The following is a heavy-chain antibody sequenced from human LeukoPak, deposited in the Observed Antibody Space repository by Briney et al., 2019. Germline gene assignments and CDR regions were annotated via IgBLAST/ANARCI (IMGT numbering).Heavy chain of an antibody. CDR1: GYTFTELS. CDR3: ATGLAGSSKDY. J-gene: IGHJ4*02. CDR2: FDPEDGET. Sequence: ASVKVSCKFSGYTFTELSMHWVRQAPGKGPEWMGGFDPEDGETIYAQKFQGRVTMTEDTSTDTAYMDLSSLRSEDTAVYYCATGLAGSSKDYWGQGTLVTVSS. V-gene: IGHV1-24*01. D-gene: IGHD6-13*01.